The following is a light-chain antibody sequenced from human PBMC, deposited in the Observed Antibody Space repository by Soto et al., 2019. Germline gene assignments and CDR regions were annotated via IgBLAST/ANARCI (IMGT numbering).Light chain of an antibody. CDR1: QSVSSNY. CDR2: GAS. J-gene: IGKJ1*01. V-gene: IGKV3-20*01. CDR3: QQYDTSPRT. Sequence: EIVLTQSPGTLSLSPGERATLSCRASQSVSSNYLAWYQQKRGQAPRLLIYGASSRATGIPTRFSGRGSGTDITLTISRLEPEDVAVYYCQQYDTSPRTFGQGTKVEI.